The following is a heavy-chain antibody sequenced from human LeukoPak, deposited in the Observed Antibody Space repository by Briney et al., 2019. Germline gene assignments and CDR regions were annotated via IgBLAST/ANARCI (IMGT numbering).Heavy chain of an antibody. D-gene: IGHD3-16*01. V-gene: IGHV3-74*01. J-gene: IGHJ4*02. CDR3: AKDPGGGGYFDY. CDR2: INSDGSST. CDR1: GFTFSSYW. Sequence: GGSLRLSCAASGFTFSSYWMHWVRQAPGKGLVWVSRINSDGSSTSYADSVKGRFTISRDNAKNTLYLQMNSLRAEDTAVYYCAKDPGGGGYFDYWGQGTLVTVSS.